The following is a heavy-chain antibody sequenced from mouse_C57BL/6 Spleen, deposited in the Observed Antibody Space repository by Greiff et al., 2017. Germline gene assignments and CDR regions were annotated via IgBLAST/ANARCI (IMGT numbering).Heavy chain of an antibody. CDR1: GYTFTSYW. J-gene: IGHJ1*03. CDR3: ERNPVVATRWYFDV. CDR2: IDPSDSET. D-gene: IGHD1-1*01. Sequence: QVQLQQPGAELVRPGSSVKLSCKASGYTFTSYWMHWVKQRPIQGLEWIGNIDPSDSETHYNQKFKDKATLTVDKSSSTAYMQLSSLTSEDSAVYYGERNPVVATRWYFDVWGTGTTVTVSS. V-gene: IGHV1-52*01.